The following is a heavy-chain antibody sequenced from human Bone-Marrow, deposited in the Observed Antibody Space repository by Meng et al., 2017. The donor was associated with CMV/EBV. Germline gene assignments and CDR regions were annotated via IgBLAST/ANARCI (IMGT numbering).Heavy chain of an antibody. J-gene: IGHJ4*02. CDR1: GLTVSSKY. V-gene: IGHV3-66*01. CDR2: IYSDGST. CDR3: ATVEVYSSGWMPYRY. Sequence: PVGGVGGGLGQPGGSLRLSLVVSGLTVSSKYMTWVRQAPGKGLEWVSVIYSDGSTFYADSVKGRFIISRDNSKNTVYLQMNSLRVEDTAIYYCATVEVYSSGWMPYRYWGQGTLVTVSS. D-gene: IGHD6-19*01.